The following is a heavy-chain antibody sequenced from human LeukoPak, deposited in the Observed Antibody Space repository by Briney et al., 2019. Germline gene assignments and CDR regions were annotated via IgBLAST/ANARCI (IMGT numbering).Heavy chain of an antibody. CDR3: AFRPVAFCSGGCYPYYFDH. J-gene: IGHJ4*02. Sequence: GGSLRLSCAGSGFTFSDYGLSWVRQAPGKGLEWVSGVSAGGQTAYYADSLRGRFTVSRDNSKNTLYLQMNTVRAEDTAVYYCAFRPVAFCSGGCYPYYFDHWGQGTLVTVSS. V-gene: IGHV3-23*01. D-gene: IGHD2-21*02. CDR2: VSAGGQTA. CDR1: GFTFSDYG.